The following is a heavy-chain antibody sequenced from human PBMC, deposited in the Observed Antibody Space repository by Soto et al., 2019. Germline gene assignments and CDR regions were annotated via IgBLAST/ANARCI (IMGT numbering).Heavy chain of an antibody. D-gene: IGHD1-7*01. CDR3: AIDPLNYWNYVGWFDP. J-gene: IGHJ5*02. CDR2: ISGSGGST. CDR1: GFTFSSYA. V-gene: IGHV3-23*01. Sequence: EVQLLESGGGLVQPGGSLRLSCAASGFTFSSYAMSWVRQAPGKGLEWVSAISGSGGSTYYADSVKGRFTISRDNSKNTLYLQMNSLRAEDTAVYYCAIDPLNYWNYVGWFDPWGQGTLVTVSS.